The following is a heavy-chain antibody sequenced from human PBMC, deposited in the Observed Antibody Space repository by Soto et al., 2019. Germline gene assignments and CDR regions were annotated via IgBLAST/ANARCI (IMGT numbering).Heavy chain of an antibody. D-gene: IGHD5-18*01. CDR3: ARDHVDTPMTNFDY. CDR2: INPSDAYT. J-gene: IGHJ4*02. V-gene: IGHV1-46*01. CDR1: GYTFISYY. Sequence: QVQLVQSGAEVKKPGASVKVSCRASGYTFISYYIHWVRQAPGQGLEWMGLINPSDAYTDYAQKFQGRVTLTRDTSTSIVYMKLSSLRSEDTAIYYCARDHVDTPMTNFDYWGQGTLVTVSS.